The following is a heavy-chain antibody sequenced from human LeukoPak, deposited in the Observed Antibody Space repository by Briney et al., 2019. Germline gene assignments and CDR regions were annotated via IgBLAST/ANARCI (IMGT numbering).Heavy chain of an antibody. J-gene: IGHJ6*03. CDR3: ARLEVLLYYYYYIDV. V-gene: IGHV4-34*01. CDR1: GGSFSGYY. CDR2: VNHSGST. D-gene: IGHD3-10*01. Sequence: LETLSLTCAVYGGSFSGYYWSWIRQPPGKGLEWIGEVNHSGSTHYNPSLKSRVTISVDTSKNQFTLKLTSVTAADTAVYYCARLEVLLYYYYYIDVWDRGTTVTVSS.